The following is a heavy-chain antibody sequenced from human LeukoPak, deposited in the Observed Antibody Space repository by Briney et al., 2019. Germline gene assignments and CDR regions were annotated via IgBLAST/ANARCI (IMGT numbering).Heavy chain of an antibody. D-gene: IGHD1-14*01. V-gene: IGHV3-23*01. CDR1: GFTFSNYV. CDR3: ARGPDHGAFDI. Sequence: GGSLRLSCAAPGFTFSNYVMSWVRRARGKGLEWVSAISGSGGSTYYADSVKGRFTISRDNSKNTLYVQMNSLRAEDTAVYYCARGPDHGAFDIWGQGTMITVSS. CDR2: ISGSGGST. J-gene: IGHJ3*02.